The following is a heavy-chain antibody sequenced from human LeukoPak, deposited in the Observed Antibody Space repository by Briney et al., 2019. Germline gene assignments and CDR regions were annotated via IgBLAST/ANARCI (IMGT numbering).Heavy chain of an antibody. Sequence: ASVKVSCKVSGYTLTELSMHWVRQAPGKGLEWMGGFDPEDRETIYAQKFQGRVTMTEDTSTDTAYMELSSLRSEDTAVYYCATASTNRYSSSWLRRKNNWFDPWGQGTLVTVSS. V-gene: IGHV1-24*01. CDR1: GYTLTELS. CDR2: FDPEDRET. J-gene: IGHJ5*02. CDR3: ATASTNRYSSSWLRRKNNWFDP. D-gene: IGHD6-13*01.